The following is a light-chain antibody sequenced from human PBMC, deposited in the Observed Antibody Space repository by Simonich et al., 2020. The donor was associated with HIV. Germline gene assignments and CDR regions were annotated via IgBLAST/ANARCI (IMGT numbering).Light chain of an antibody. J-gene: IGKJ2*01. Sequence: EIVMTQSPATLSVSPGVRATLSCRASQSVSSNLAWYQQIPGQAPRLLIYGASTRATGIPARFSGSGSGTDFTLTISRLEPEDFAVYCCQQYGTSPYTFGQGTKLEIK. CDR3: QQYGTSPYT. CDR2: GAS. CDR1: QSVSSN. V-gene: IGKV3-15*01.